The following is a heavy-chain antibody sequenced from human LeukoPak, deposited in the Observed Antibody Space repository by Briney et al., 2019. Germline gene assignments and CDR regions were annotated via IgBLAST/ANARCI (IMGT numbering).Heavy chain of an antibody. CDR2: ISGSGGST. Sequence: PGGSLRLSCVASGFTFSKYTMSWVRQAPGKGLEWVSAISGSGGSTYYADSVKGRFTISRDNSKNTLYLQMNSLRAEDTAVYYCAKLSGSYDYWGQGTLVTVSS. CDR1: GFTFSKYT. D-gene: IGHD1-26*01. V-gene: IGHV3-23*01. CDR3: AKLSGSYDY. J-gene: IGHJ4*02.